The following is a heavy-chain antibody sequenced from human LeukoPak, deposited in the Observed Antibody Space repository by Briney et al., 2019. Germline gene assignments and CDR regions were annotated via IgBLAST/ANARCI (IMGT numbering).Heavy chain of an antibody. D-gene: IGHD3-22*01. V-gene: IGHV4-61*02. CDR2: IYTSGST. Sequence: SETLSLTCTVSGGSISSGSYYWSWIRQPAGKGLEWIGRIYTSGSTNYNPSLKSRVTISVDTSKNQFSLKLGSVTAADTAVYYCARGDYYDSSGYPNWGQGTLVTVSS. CDR3: ARGDYYDSSGYPN. J-gene: IGHJ4*02. CDR1: GGSISSGSYY.